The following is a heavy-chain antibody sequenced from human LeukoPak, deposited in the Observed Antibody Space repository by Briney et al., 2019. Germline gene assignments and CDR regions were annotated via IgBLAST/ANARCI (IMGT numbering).Heavy chain of an antibody. V-gene: IGHV4-61*02. J-gene: IGHJ4*02. Sequence: PSETLSLTCTVSGGSISSGSYYWSWIRQPAGKGLEWIGRIYTSGSTNYNPSLKSRVTISVDTSKNQFSLKLSSVTAADTAVYYCAGRNYDFWSGYYDGGWYFDYWGQGTLVTVSS. D-gene: IGHD3-3*01. CDR2: IYTSGST. CDR1: GGSISSGSYY. CDR3: AGRNYDFWSGYYDGGWYFDY.